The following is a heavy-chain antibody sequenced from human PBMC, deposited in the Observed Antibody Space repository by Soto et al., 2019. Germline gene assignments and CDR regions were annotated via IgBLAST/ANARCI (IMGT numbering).Heavy chain of an antibody. V-gene: IGHV1-46*01. CDR2: INPSGGST. Sequence: GPVKVSCKASGYTFTSYYMHWVRQAPGQGLEWMGIINPSGGSTSYAQKFQGRVTMTRDTSTSTVYMELSSLRSEDTAVYYCARDQHYYDSSGYYGAGMDVWGQGTTVTVSS. D-gene: IGHD3-22*01. CDR1: GYTFTSYY. J-gene: IGHJ6*02. CDR3: ARDQHYYDSSGYYGAGMDV.